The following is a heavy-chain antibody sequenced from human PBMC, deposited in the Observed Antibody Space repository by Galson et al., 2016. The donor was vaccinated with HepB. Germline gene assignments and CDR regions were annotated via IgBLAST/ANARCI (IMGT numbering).Heavy chain of an antibody. CDR3: ARSALAIGGHKSFDF. V-gene: IGHV3-21*01. D-gene: IGHD2/OR15-2a*01. CDR2: ISGDMNYI. J-gene: IGHJ4*02. Sequence: SLRLSCAGSGFTFSTYSMHWVRQAPGKGLEWVSSISGDMNYIYYADSVEGRFTISRDNARNSVFLQMNSLRVEDTAVYFCARSALAIGGHKSFDFWGQGTLVTVCS. CDR1: GFTFSTYS.